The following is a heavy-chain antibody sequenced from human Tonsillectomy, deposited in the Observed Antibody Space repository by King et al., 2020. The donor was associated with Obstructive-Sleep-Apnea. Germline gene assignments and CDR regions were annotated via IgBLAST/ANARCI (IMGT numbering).Heavy chain of an antibody. V-gene: IGHV3-11*01. D-gene: IGHD5-12*01. CDR1: GFTFSDYH. CDR3: ARYGGIYDPIDY. Sequence: VQLVEAGGGLGKPGGALRLSCAASGFTFSDYHMSWVPQAPGEGLEWVLYIISSGSTTYYADPVKGRFTISRDNAKNSLYLQMNSLRAEDTAVYYCARYGGIYDPIDYWGQGTLVTVSS. CDR2: IISSGSTT. J-gene: IGHJ4*02.